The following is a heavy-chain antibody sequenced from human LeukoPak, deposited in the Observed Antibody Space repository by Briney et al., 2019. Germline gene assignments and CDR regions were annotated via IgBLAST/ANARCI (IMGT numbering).Heavy chain of an antibody. CDR2: VDGSGGST. J-gene: IGHJ4*02. D-gene: IGHD3-22*01. CDR1: GFTFSSYE. Sequence: PGGSLRLSCAASGFTFSSYEMNWVRQAPGKGLEWVSAVDGSGGSTYYADSVKGRFTISRDNSKNTLYLQMSSLRAEDTAVYYCAKSFNYDRSGFHYVPFQYCGQGTLVTVSS. CDR3: AKSFNYDRSGFHYVPFQY. V-gene: IGHV3-23*01.